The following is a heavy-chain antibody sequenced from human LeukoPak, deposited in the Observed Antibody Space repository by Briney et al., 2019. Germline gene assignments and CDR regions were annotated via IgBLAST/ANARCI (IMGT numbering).Heavy chain of an antibody. Sequence: GGSLRLSCAASGFTFSTSDMHGVPQPIGKGRGWGPGIGTFGAIYYLGSVKGRFTISREDAKNSLYLKMNSLRAGDTAVYYCVRGASNGFDPWGQGTLVTVSS. CDR1: GFTFSTSD. J-gene: IGHJ5*02. CDR2: IGTFGAI. CDR3: VRGASNGFDP. V-gene: IGHV3-13*01.